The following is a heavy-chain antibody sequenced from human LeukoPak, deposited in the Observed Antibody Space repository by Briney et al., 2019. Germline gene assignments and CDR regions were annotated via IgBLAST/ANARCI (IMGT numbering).Heavy chain of an antibody. J-gene: IGHJ4*02. CDR2: IYQSGST. CDR3: ARAVGSFDWLPLFDY. V-gene: IGHV4-38-2*02. CDR1: GYSISSGYY. Sequence: SETLSLTCTVSGYSISSGYYWGWIRQSPGKGLEWIGSIYQSGSTYHNPSLKSQVTISIDTSKNQFYLKLNSVTAADTAVYYCARAVGSFDWLPLFDYWGQGTLVTVSS. D-gene: IGHD3-9*01.